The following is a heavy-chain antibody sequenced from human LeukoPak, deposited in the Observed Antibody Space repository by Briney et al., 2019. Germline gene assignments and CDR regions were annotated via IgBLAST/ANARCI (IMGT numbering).Heavy chain of an antibody. CDR1: GFTFSSNG. D-gene: IGHD6-19*01. Sequence: PGGSLRLSCVASGFTFSSNGMHWVRQAPGKGLEWVTFIQYDGSKKYYADSVKGRFTISRDNAKNTLYLQMNSLRAEDTAVYYCARVTAVAGTSVGVDAWGQGILVTVS. CDR2: IQYDGSKK. CDR3: ARVTAVAGTSVGVDA. V-gene: IGHV3-30*02. J-gene: IGHJ4*02.